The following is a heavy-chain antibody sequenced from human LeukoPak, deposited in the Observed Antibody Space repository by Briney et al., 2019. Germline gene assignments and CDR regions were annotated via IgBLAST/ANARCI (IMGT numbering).Heavy chain of an antibody. CDR3: AKDCSSTSCFFDY. Sequence: PGGSLRLSCAASGSTFSSYGMHWVRQAPGKGLEWVAFIRYDGSNKYYADSVKGRFTISRDNSKNTLYLQMNSLRAEDTAVYYCAKDCSSTSCFFDYWGQGTLVTVSS. V-gene: IGHV3-30*02. CDR2: IRYDGSNK. J-gene: IGHJ4*02. CDR1: GSTFSSYG. D-gene: IGHD2-2*01.